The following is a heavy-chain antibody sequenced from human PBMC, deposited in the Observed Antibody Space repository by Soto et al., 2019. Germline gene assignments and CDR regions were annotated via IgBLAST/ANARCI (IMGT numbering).Heavy chain of an antibody. J-gene: IGHJ4*02. V-gene: IGHV3-11*05. CDR1: GFSISDHY. CDR3: ARAGDNYNVLDY. D-gene: IGHD3-10*02. CDR2: SSNSGTFT. Sequence: QVQLVESGGGLVKPGGSLRLTCAASGFSISDHYMSWIRQAPGKGLEWVSYSSNSGTFTKYADSVKGRFSISRDNAKNSRYLEINSLRGEDTAIYYCARAGDNYNVLDYWGQGTTVTVSS.